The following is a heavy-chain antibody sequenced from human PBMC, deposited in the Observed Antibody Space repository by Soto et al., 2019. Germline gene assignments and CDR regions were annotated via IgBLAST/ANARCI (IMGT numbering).Heavy chain of an antibody. CDR1: GSSITSSNW. CDR2: IYHSGST. V-gene: IGHV4-4*02. Sequence: SETLSLTCAVPGSSITSSNWWSLVRQPPGKGLEWIGEIYHSGSTNYNPPLKSRVTISVDKSKNQFSLKLSSVIAADTAVYYCARVSGSYYYGMDVWGQGTTIT. J-gene: IGHJ6*02. D-gene: IGHD1-26*01. CDR3: ARVSGSYYYGMDV.